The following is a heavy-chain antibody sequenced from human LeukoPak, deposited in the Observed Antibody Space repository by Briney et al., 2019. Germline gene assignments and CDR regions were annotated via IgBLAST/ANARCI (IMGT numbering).Heavy chain of an antibody. V-gene: IGHV3-23*01. D-gene: IGHD4-17*01. J-gene: IGHJ6*02. CDR2: ISTTGAST. Sequence: GGSLRLSCAASGFTFSNHNMNWVRQAPGKGLQWVSSISTTGASTYYADSVKGRFTITRDNSKNTLYLQMNNLRAEDTAVYYCAKAFTVTTVLYGMDVWGQGTTVIVSS. CDR3: AKAFTVTTVLYGMDV. CDR1: GFTFSNHN.